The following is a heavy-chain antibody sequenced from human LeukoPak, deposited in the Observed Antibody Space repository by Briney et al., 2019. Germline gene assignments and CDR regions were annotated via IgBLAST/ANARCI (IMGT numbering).Heavy chain of an antibody. CDR1: GYTFTSYG. V-gene: IGHV1-18*01. CDR2: ISAYNGNT. D-gene: IGHD3-10*01. Sequence: EASVKVSCKASGYTFTSYGISWVRQAPGQGLEWMGWISAYNGNTNYAQKLQGRVTMSTDTSTSTAYMELRSLRSDDTAVYYCARAVLPDGLGIWFGEYYYYYYGMDVWGQGTTVTVSS. CDR3: ARAVLPDGLGIWFGEYYYYYYGMDV. J-gene: IGHJ6*02.